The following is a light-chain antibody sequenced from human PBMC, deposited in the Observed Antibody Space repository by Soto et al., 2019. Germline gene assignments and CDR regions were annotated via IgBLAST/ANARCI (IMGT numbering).Light chain of an antibody. Sequence: IQMTQSPSTLSGSVGDRVTITCRASRDIGNDLGWYQQKPGKAPKHLIFAASNLQSGVPSRFSGGGSGTDFTLTISSLQADDFATYYCLQHFNFSWTFGQGTKV. CDR3: LQHFNFSWT. CDR2: AAS. J-gene: IGKJ1*01. V-gene: IGKV1-6*01. CDR1: RDIGND.